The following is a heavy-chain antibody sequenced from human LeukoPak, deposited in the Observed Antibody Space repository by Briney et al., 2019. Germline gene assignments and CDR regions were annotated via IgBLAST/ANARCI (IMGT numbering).Heavy chain of an antibody. CDR1: GYTFTSYY. V-gene: IGHV1-46*01. Sequence: ASVKVSCKASGYTFTSYYMHWVRQAPGQGLEWMGIINPSGGSTSYAQKFQGRVTMTRDTSISTAYMELSRLRSDDTAVYYCARWADFGEWPSDDYWGQGTLVTVSS. D-gene: IGHD3-16*01. CDR3: ARWADFGEWPSDDY. CDR2: INPSGGST. J-gene: IGHJ4*02.